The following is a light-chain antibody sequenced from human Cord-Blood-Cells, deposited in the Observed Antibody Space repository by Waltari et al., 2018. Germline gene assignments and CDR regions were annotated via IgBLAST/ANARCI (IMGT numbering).Light chain of an antibody. CDR2: DAS. CDR1: KSISSW. J-gene: IGKJ1*01. Sequence: DIQMTKSPSTRSASVGQRLPTTCRASKSISSWLAWYQQKPGKAPKLLIYDASSLESGVPSRFSGSGSGTEFTLTIISLQPDDFATYYCQQYNSYSPWTFGQGTKVEIK. CDR3: QQYNSYSPWT. V-gene: IGKV1-5*01.